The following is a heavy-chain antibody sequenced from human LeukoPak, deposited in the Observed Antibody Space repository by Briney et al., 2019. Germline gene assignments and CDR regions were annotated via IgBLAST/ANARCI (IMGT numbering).Heavy chain of an antibody. D-gene: IGHD6-19*01. Sequence: HPGGSLRLSCAASGFTFSSYAMHWVRQAPGKGLEWVAVISYDGSNKYYADSVKGRFTISRDNSKNTLYLQMNSLRAEDTAVYYCARDVWADSSGWYWGWFDPWGQGTLVTVSS. CDR3: ARDVWADSSGWYWGWFDP. CDR1: GFTFSSYA. V-gene: IGHV3-30*04. J-gene: IGHJ5*02. CDR2: ISYDGSNK.